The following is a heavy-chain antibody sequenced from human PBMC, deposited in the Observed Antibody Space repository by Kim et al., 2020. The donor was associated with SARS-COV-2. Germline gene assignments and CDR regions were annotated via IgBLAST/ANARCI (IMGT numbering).Heavy chain of an antibody. CDR1: GYSFTSYW. J-gene: IGHJ6*02. V-gene: IGHV5-51*01. D-gene: IGHD2-2*01. Sequence: GESLRISCKGSGYSFTSYWIGWVRQMPGKGLEWMGIIYPGDSDTRYSPSFQGQVTISADKSISTAYLQWSSLKASDTAMYYCARSAMRVVPAADLYYYYGMDVWGQGTTVTVSS. CDR2: IYPGDSDT. CDR3: ARSAMRVVPAADLYYYYGMDV.